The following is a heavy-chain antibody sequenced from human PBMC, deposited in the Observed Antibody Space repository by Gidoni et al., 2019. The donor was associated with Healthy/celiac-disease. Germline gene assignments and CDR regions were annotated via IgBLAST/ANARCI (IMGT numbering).Heavy chain of an antibody. J-gene: IGHJ4*02. CDR3: ARGGWFGELLGFDY. CDR2: IYTSGST. V-gene: IGHV4-61*02. CDR1: GGSISSGSYY. Sequence: QVQLQESGPGLVKPSQTLSLTCTVSGGSISSGSYYWSWIRQPAGKGLEWIGRIYTSGSTNYNPSLKSRVTISVDTSKNQFSLKLSSVTAADTAVYYCARGGWFGELLGFDYWGQGTLVTVSS. D-gene: IGHD3-10*01.